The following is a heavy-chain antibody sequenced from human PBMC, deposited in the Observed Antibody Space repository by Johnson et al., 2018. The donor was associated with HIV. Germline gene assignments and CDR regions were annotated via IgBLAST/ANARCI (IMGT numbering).Heavy chain of an antibody. CDR3: ARDGRDMVTRGAFDI. D-gene: IGHD2-21*02. CDR1: GFTFSSYG. V-gene: IGHV3-33*01. J-gene: IGHJ3*02. Sequence: QMLLVESGGGVVQPGRSLRLSCAASGFTFSSYGMHWVRQAPGKGLEWVAVIWYDGSNKYYADSVKGRFTISRDNSKNTLYLQMNSLRPEDTAVYYCARDGRDMVTRGAFDIWGQGTVVTVSS. CDR2: IWYDGSNK.